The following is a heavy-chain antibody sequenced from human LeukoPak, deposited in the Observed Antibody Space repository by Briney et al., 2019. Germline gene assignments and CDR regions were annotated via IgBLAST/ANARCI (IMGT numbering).Heavy chain of an antibody. CDR3: ARVVGSFTQNDAFDI. V-gene: IGHV6-1*01. J-gene: IGHJ3*02. CDR1: GDSVSSNSVT. D-gene: IGHD2-15*01. Sequence: SQTLSLTCAISGDSVSSNSVTWNWIRQSPLRGLEWLGRSYYRSKWYNDYAVSVKSRITINPDASKNQFSLQLKSVTPEDTAVYYCARVVGSFTQNDAFDIWGQGTLVTVSS. CDR2: SYYRSKWYN.